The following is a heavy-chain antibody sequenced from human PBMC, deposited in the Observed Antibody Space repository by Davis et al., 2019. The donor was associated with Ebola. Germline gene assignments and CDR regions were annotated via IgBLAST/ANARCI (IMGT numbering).Heavy chain of an antibody. D-gene: IGHD6-13*01. CDR3: ARDVGSSWYGLDY. CDR2: ISAYNGNT. CDR1: GYTFISYG. Sequence: ASVKVSCKASGYTFISYGISWARQAPGQGLEWMGWISAYNGNTNYAQKLQGRVTMTRDTSISTAYMELSRLRSDDTAVYYCARDVGSSWYGLDYWGQGTLVTVSS. J-gene: IGHJ4*02. V-gene: IGHV1-18*01.